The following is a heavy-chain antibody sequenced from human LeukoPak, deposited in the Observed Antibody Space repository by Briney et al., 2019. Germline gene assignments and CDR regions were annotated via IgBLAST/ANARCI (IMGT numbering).Heavy chain of an antibody. CDR2: IWYDGSNK. CDR3: ARDTTGLYYFDY. D-gene: IGHD1-1*01. CDR1: GFTFSSYG. V-gene: IGHV3-33*08. Sequence: GGSLRLSCAASGFTFSSYGMHWVRQAPGKGLEWVAVIWYDGSNKYYADSVKGRFTISRDNSKNTPYLQMNSLRAEDTAVYYCARDTTGLYYFDYWGQGTLVTVSS. J-gene: IGHJ4*02.